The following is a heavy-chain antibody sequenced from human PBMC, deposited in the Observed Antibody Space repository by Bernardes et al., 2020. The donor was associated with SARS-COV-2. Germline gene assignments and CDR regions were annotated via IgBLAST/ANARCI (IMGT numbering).Heavy chain of an antibody. CDR1: GFTFSSYA. V-gene: IGHV3-30-3*01. J-gene: IGHJ6*02. D-gene: IGHD3-22*01. CDR2: ISYDGSNK. CDR3: ARDFSSGYYYVYYYYYGMDV. Sequence: GGSLRLSCAASGFTFSSYAMHWVRQAPGKGLEWVAVISYDGSNKYYADSVKGRFTISRDNSKNTLYLQMNSLRAEDTAVYYCARDFSSGYYYVYYYYYGMDVWGQGTTVTVSS.